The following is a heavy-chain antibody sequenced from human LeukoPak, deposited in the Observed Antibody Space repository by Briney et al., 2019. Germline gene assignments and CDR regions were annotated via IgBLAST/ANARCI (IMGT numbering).Heavy chain of an antibody. CDR3: AKEGSNWNVDY. D-gene: IGHD1-1*01. J-gene: IGHJ4*02. V-gene: IGHV3-23*01. CDR1: GFTFSTYA. CDR2: ISGGGDRT. Sequence: GGSLRLSCAASGFTFSTYAMTWVPQAPGKGLEWVSTISGGGDRTYHGNSVKGRFTISRDKSKNTLYLQMKSLRAEDTAIYYCAKEGSNWNVDYWGQGTLVTVSS.